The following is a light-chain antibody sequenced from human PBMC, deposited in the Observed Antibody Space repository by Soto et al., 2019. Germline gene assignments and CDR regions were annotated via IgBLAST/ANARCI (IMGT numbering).Light chain of an antibody. J-gene: IGKJ2*01. CDR3: QQYGSSPRKYT. CDR2: GAS. V-gene: IGKV3-20*01. Sequence: EIVLTQSPGTLSLSPGERATLSCRASQSVSSSYLAWYQQKPGQAPRLLIYGASSRATGIPDRFSGSGSGTDLTLTISRLEPEDFAVYYCQQYGSSPRKYTFGQGTKLEIK. CDR1: QSVSSSY.